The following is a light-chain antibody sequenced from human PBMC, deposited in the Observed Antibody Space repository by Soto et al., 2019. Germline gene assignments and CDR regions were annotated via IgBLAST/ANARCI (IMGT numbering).Light chain of an antibody. CDR3: AAWDDSLGGQG. CDR2: RNN. J-gene: IGLJ1*01. Sequence: QSVLTQPPSASGTPGQRVTISCSGSNSNIGSNYVHWYQHLPGTAPNLLIYRNNQRPSGVPDRFSGSRSGTSASLAISGLQSEDEADYYCAAWDDSLGGQGVGTGTKLTVL. V-gene: IGLV1-47*01. CDR1: NSNIGSNY.